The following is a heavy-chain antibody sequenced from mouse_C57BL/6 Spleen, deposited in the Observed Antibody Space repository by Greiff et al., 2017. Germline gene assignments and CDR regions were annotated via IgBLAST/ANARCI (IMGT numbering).Heavy chain of an antibody. CDR3: ARCYYGSRYYFDY. J-gene: IGHJ2*01. D-gene: IGHD1-1*01. CDR1: GYAFSSYW. Sequence: QVQLQQSGAELVKPGASVKISCKASGYAFSSYWMNWVKQRPGKGLEWIGQIYPGDGDTNYNGKFKGKATLTADKSSSTAYMQLSSLTSEDSAVYFCARCYYGSRYYFDYWGQGTTLTVSS. CDR2: IYPGDGDT. V-gene: IGHV1-80*01.